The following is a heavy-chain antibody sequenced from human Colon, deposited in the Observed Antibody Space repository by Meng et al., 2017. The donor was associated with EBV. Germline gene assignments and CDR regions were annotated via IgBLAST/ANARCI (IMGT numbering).Heavy chain of an antibody. V-gene: IGHV4-30-2*01. CDR3: VRDTRRGGGWFDP. Sequence: QAPRSGLGTPSHTLSLPCAVSGDSSTSGDYSWTWIRPPQGKGLEWIGYIYQGVNIYYTPSLRSRVTISVDKSRNQFSLKLTSVSAADTAVYYCVRDTRRGGGWFDPWGQGTLVTVSS. J-gene: IGHJ5*02. CDR1: GDSSTSGDYS. D-gene: IGHD3-10*01. CDR2: IYQGVNI.